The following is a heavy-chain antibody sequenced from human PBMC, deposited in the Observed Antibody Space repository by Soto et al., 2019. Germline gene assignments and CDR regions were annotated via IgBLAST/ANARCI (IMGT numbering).Heavy chain of an antibody. CDR2: ISYSGST. CDR3: ARDLGSEQWFFDS. D-gene: IGHD3-22*01. Sequence: SETLSLTCTVSGGSISSGGYYWSWIRQHPGKGLEWIGYISYSGSTYYNPSLKSRVTMSVDTSKNQFSLKLTSVTAADTAVYDCARDLGSEQWFFDSWGQGSLVTVSS. V-gene: IGHV4-31*03. J-gene: IGHJ4*02. CDR1: GGSISSGGYY.